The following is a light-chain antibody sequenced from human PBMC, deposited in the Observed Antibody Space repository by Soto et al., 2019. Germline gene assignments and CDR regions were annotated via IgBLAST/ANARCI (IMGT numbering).Light chain of an antibody. CDR1: SSDVGSYNL. V-gene: IGLV2-23*01. CDR3: CTYAGSDNWA. CDR2: ENI. Sequence: QSALTQPASVSGSPGQSITISCTGTSSDVGSYNLVTWYQHHPGKVPKLMIYENIKRPSGVSDRISGSKSGNTASLTISGLQAEDEADYYCCTYAGSDNWAFGGGPKLTVL. J-gene: IGLJ3*02.